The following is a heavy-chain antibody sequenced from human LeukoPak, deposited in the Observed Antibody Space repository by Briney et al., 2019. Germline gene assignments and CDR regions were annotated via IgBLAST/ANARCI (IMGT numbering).Heavy chain of an antibody. CDR3: AKDDYYYYGMDV. Sequence: GGSLRLSCAASGFTFSSYAMSWVRQAPGKGLEWVSAISGSGGSTYYADSVEGRFTISRDNSKNTLYLQMNSLRAEDTAVYYCAKDDYYYYGMDVWGQGTTVTVSS. V-gene: IGHV3-23*01. CDR1: GFTFSSYA. CDR2: ISGSGGST. J-gene: IGHJ6*02.